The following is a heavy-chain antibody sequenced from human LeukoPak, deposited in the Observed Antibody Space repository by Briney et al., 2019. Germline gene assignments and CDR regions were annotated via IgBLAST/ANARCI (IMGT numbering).Heavy chain of an antibody. Sequence: ASVKVPCKASGYTFTNYGFSWVRQAPGQGLEWMGRISTYSGNTNYAQKFQGRVTMTTDTSTSTAFMDLKSLRSDDTAVYYCARGGHYDFWSGPPDFWGQGTLVTVSS. V-gene: IGHV1-18*01. J-gene: IGHJ4*02. CDR2: ISTYSGNT. D-gene: IGHD3-3*01. CDR3: ARGGHYDFWSGPPDF. CDR1: GYTFTNYG.